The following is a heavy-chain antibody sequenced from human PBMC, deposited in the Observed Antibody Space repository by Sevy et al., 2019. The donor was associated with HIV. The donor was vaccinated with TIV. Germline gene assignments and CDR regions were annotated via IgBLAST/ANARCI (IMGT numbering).Heavy chain of an antibody. CDR2: ISYSGNT. CDR3: ARERTSGSYLDY. D-gene: IGHD1-26*01. J-gene: IGHJ4*02. Sequence: ETLSLTCTVSGDSISRYYWSWLRQSPGNRLGWIGYISYSGNTIYNPALKSRFSLSIDTSKHQYSLNLASMNAADTAVYYCARERTSGSYLDYWGRGTLVTVSS. CDR1: GDSISRYY. V-gene: IGHV4-59*13.